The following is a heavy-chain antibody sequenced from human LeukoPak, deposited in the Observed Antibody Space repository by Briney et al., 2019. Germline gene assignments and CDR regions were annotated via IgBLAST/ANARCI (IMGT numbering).Heavy chain of an antibody. CDR3: AREGAGVGATPHHE. CDR1: GGSISSSNW. D-gene: IGHD1-26*01. J-gene: IGHJ4*02. CDR2: IYHSGST. V-gene: IGHV4-4*02. Sequence: KPSETLSLTCTVSGGSISSSNWWSWVRQPPGKGLEWIGEIYHSGSTNYNPSLKSRVTISVDKSKNQFSLKLSSVTAADTAVYYCAREGAGVGATPHHEWGQGTLVTVSS.